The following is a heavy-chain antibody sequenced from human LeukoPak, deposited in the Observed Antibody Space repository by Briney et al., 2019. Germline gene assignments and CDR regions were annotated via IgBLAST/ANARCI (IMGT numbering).Heavy chain of an antibody. Sequence: SQTLSLTCTVSGVSINSGSHYWTWIRQPAGKGLEYIGRIYSSGHTNYNPSFRSRVTISVDTSKNQFSLKLNSVTAADTAVYYCARGGVGLPRHNWFDPWGQGTLVTVSS. CDR2: IYSSGHT. V-gene: IGHV4-61*02. J-gene: IGHJ5*02. CDR3: ARGGVGLPRHNWFDP. D-gene: IGHD3-3*01. CDR1: GVSINSGSHY.